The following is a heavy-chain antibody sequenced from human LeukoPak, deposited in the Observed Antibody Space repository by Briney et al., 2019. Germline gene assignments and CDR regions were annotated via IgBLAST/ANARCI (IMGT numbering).Heavy chain of an antibody. CDR2: ISSSGGTT. J-gene: IGHJ4*02. CDR3: AKDRNAWPTNFDS. Sequence: TGGSLRLSRAASGFTFSTYAVNWVRQAPGKGLEWVSAISSSGGTTYYADSVKGRFSISRDNSKNTLYLRMNSLRAEDTAIYYCAKDRNAWPTNFDSWGQRTLVTVSA. CDR1: GFTFSTYA. D-gene: IGHD5-24*01. V-gene: IGHV3-23*01.